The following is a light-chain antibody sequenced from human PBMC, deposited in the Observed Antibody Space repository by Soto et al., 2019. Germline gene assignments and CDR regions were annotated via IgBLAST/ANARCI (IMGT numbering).Light chain of an antibody. J-gene: IGKJ4*01. CDR2: AAS. CDR3: QQLNSYPLT. Sequence: SASVGDRVTITCRASQGISSYLAWYQQKPGKAPKLLIYAASTLQSGVPSRFSGSGSGTDFTLTISSLQPEGFATYYCQQLNSYPLTFGGGTKVDIK. V-gene: IGKV1-9*01. CDR1: QGISSY.